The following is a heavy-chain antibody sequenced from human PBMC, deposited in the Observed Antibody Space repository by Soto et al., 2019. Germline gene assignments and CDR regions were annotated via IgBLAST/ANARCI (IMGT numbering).Heavy chain of an antibody. V-gene: IGHV1-3*01. CDR1: GYTFTSYA. CDR3: ARALYSSSSSPSAGYYYGMDV. CDR2: INAGNGNT. D-gene: IGHD6-6*01. Sequence: ASVKVSCKASGYTFTSYAMHWVRQAPGQRLEWMGWINAGNGNTKYSQKFQGRVTITRDTSASTAYMELSSLRSEDTAVYYCARALYSSSSSPSAGYYYGMDVWGQGTTVTGSS. J-gene: IGHJ6*02.